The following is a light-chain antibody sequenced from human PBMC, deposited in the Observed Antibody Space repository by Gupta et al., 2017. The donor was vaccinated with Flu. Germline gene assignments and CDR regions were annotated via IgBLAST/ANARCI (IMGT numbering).Light chain of an antibody. V-gene: IGKV3-20*01. CDR1: QSISSSY. CDR3: QQYGSSPYT. CDR2: GTS. Sequence: EIVLTQSPGTLSLSPGERAALSCRASQSISSSYLAWYQQRRGQPPRLLIYGTSTRATGIPDRFNGSGSGTDFSLTIRRLEPEDFAVYYCQQYGSSPYTFGQGTNLEIK. J-gene: IGKJ2*01.